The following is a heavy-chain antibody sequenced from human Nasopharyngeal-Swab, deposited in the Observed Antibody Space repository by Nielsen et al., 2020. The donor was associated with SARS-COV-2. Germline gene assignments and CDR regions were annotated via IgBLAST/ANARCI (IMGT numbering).Heavy chain of an antibody. V-gene: IGHV3-30-3*01. D-gene: IGHD1-26*01. Sequence: WIRQPPGKGLEWVAVISYDGSNKYYADPVKGRFTISRDNSKNTLYLQMNSLRAEDTAAYYCARDRVSGSYVDYWGQGTLVTVSS. J-gene: IGHJ4*02. CDR2: ISYDGSNK. CDR3: ARDRVSGSYVDY.